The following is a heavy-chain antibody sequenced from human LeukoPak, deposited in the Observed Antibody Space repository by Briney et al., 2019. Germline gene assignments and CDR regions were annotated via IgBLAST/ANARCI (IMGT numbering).Heavy chain of an antibody. V-gene: IGHV4-30-4*08. CDR3: ARWTGLSDAFDI. Sequence: SETLSLTCTVSGGSISSGEYYWSWIRQPPGKGLEWIGYIYYSGSTYYNPSLKSRVTISVDTSKNQFSLKLSSVTAADTAVYYCARWTGLSDAFDIWGQGTMVTVFS. D-gene: IGHD3/OR15-3a*01. J-gene: IGHJ3*02. CDR1: GGSISSGEYY. CDR2: IYYSGST.